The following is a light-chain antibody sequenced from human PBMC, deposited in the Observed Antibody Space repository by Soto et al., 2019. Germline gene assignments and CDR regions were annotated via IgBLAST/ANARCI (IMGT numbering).Light chain of an antibody. CDR2: EVS. CDR1: SSDVGSYNL. J-gene: IGLJ1*01. CDR3: CSWAGSNSFYF. V-gene: IGLV2-23*02. Sequence: QSALTQPASVSGSHGQSITISCTGTSSDVGSYNLVSWYQQLPGKAPKLIIYEVSKRPSGVSNRFSGSKSGNTASLTISGLQAEDEADYYCCSWAGSNSFYFFGTGTKLTVL.